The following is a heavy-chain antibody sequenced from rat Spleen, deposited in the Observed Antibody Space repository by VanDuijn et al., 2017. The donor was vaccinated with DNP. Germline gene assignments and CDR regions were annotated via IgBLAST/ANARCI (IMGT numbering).Heavy chain of an antibody. D-gene: IGHD5-1*01. J-gene: IGHJ2*01. Sequence: EVQLVESGGDLVQPGRSLKLSCAASGFTFSNSGMHWIRQAPREGLVWVATINYDNIRTYYRESVEGRFTISRDNAKSTLYLQMYSLRSEDMATYYCARDLGGDYWGHGVMVTVSS. V-gene: IGHV5-29*01. CDR2: INYDNIRT. CDR3: ARDLGGDY. CDR1: GFTFSNSG.